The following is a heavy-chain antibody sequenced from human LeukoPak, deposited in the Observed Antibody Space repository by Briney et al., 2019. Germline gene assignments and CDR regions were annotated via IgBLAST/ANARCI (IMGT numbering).Heavy chain of an antibody. Sequence: GASVKVSCKASGYTFTSYDINWVRQATGQGLEWMGWMNPNSGNTGYAQKFQGRVTMTRNTSISTAYMELSSLRSEDTAVYYCARGRGYSGYQTTPTDYWGQGTLVTVSS. CDR3: ARGRGYSGYQTTPTDY. D-gene: IGHD5-12*01. V-gene: IGHV1-8*01. CDR1: GYTFTSYD. J-gene: IGHJ4*02. CDR2: MNPNSGNT.